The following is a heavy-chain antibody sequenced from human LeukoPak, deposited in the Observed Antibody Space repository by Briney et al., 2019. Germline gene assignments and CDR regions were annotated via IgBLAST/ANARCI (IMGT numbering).Heavy chain of an antibody. Sequence: GESLKISCKTSGYSFTTYWIGWVRQMPGTGLEWVWAIYPDDSDTRYSLSFQGRVVISADRSIRTAYLQWNTLKTSHTAMYYCVRLRGASGTINHFDPWGQGTLVTVSS. CDR1: GYSFTTYW. CDR2: IYPDDSDT. CDR3: VRLRGASGTINHFDP. D-gene: IGHD3-10*01. V-gene: IGHV5-51*01. J-gene: IGHJ5*02.